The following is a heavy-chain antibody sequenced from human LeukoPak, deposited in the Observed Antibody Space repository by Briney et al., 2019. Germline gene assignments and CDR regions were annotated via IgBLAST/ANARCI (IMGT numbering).Heavy chain of an antibody. D-gene: IGHD2-8*01. CDR2: ISYDGSNK. V-gene: IGHV3-30*18. CDR1: GFTFSSYG. Sequence: GGSLRLSCAASGFTFSSYGMHWVRQAPGKGLEWVAVISYDGSNKYYADSVKGRFTISRDNSKNTLYLQMISLRAEDTAVYYCAKDLMHPWGQGTLVTVSS. J-gene: IGHJ5*02. CDR3: AKDLMHP.